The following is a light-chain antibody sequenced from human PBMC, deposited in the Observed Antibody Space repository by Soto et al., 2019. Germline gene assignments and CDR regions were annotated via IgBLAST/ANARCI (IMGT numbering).Light chain of an antibody. Sequence: EIVLTQSPGTLSLSPGERATLSCRASQSVSSCYFAWYQQKPGQAPRLLIYGASSMATGIPDRFSGSGSGTDFTLTISRLEPEDFAVYYCQQYGSSPWTFGQGTKVEIK. J-gene: IGKJ1*01. CDR2: GAS. V-gene: IGKV3-20*01. CDR3: QQYGSSPWT. CDR1: QSVSSCY.